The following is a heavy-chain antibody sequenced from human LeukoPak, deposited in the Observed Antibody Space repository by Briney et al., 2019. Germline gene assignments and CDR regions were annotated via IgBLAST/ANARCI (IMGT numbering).Heavy chain of an antibody. V-gene: IGHV1-46*01. CDR3: ATGMWIKLWSAPYCYYMDV. D-gene: IGHD5-18*01. Sequence: ASVKVSCKASGYTFTSYYMHWVRQAPGQGLEGMGMINPSGGSTSYAQKFQGRVTITRDTSTSTVYMELSSLRSEDTAVYYCATGMWIKLWSAPYCYYMDVWGKGTTVTVSS. J-gene: IGHJ6*03. CDR1: GYTFTSYY. CDR2: INPSGGST.